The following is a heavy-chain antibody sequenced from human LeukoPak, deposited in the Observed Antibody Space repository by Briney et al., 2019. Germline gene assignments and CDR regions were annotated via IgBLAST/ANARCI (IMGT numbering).Heavy chain of an antibody. CDR2: INHSGST. CDR1: GGSVSSADYY. V-gene: IGHV4-34*01. D-gene: IGHD6-19*01. CDR3: ARGRSSGYFDY. J-gene: IGHJ4*02. Sequence: SENLSLTCTVSGGSVSSADYYWSWIRQPPGKGLEWIGEINHSGSTNYNPSLKSRVTISVDTSKNQFSLKLSSVTAADTAVYYCARGRSSGYFDYWGQGTLVTVSS.